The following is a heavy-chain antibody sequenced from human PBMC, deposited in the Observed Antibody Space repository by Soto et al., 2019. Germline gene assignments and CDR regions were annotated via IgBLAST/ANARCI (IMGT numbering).Heavy chain of an antibody. CDR2: IFYSGST. CDR1: GGSLSNYY. CDR3: AKDSGYNYGYFRWFDP. D-gene: IGHD5-18*01. J-gene: IGHJ5*02. Sequence: SEETLSRTCTVSGGSLSNYYWSWIRQPPGRGLEWIGHIFYSGSTNYNPALKSRVTISVDTSKSQFSLKLSSVTAADTAVYYCAKDSGYNYGYFRWFDPWGQGTLVTVS. V-gene: IGHV4-59*01.